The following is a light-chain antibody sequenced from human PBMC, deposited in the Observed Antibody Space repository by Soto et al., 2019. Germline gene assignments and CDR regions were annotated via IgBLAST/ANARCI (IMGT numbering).Light chain of an antibody. V-gene: IGKV1-5*01. J-gene: IGKJ1*01. CDR1: QTISSW. CDR2: DAS. Sequence: DIQMTQSPSTLSGSVGDRVTITCRASQTISSWLAWYQQKPGKAPKLLIYDASSLESGVPSRFSGSGSATEFTLTISSPQPDDFATYYCQQYNSYWKFGQGTRWIS. CDR3: QQYNSYWK.